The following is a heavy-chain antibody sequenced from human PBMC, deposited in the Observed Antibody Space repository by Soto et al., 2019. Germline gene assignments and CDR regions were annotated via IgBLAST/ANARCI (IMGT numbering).Heavy chain of an antibody. J-gene: IGHJ3*02. D-gene: IGHD1-26*01. Sequence: ASVKVSCKASGYTFPGYYMHWVRQAPGQGLEWMGWINPNSGGTNYAQKFQGWVTMTRDTSISTAYMELSRLRSDDTAVYYCAVKGGATKGSAFDIWGQGTMVTVSS. V-gene: IGHV1-2*04. CDR1: GYTFPGYY. CDR3: AVKGGATKGSAFDI. CDR2: INPNSGGT.